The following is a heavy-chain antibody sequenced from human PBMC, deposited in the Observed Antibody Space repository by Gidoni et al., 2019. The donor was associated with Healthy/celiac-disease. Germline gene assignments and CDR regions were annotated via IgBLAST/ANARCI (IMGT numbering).Heavy chain of an antibody. V-gene: IGHV4-34*01. CDR1: GGSFSGYY. CDR3: ARGRPYSSGSWYYYYYYMDV. J-gene: IGHJ6*03. D-gene: IGHD6-19*01. Sequence: QVQLQQWGAGLLKPSETLSLTCAVYGGSFSGYYWSWIRQPPGKGLEWIGEINHSGSTNYNPSLKSRVTISVDTSKNQFSLKLSSVTAADTAVYYCARGRPYSSGSWYYYYYYMDVWGKGTTVTVSS. CDR2: INHSGST.